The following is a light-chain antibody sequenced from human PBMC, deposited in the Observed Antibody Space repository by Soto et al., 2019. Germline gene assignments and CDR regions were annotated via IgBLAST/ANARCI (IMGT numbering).Light chain of an antibody. CDR3: SSYTSSSTRRL. V-gene: IGLV2-14*03. Sequence: SALTQPASVFGSPGQSITISCTGTSSDVGGYNYVSWYQHHPGKAPKLMIYDVSDRPSGVSNRFSGSKSGNTASLTISGLQAEDEADYYCSSYTSSSTRRLFGTGTKVTVL. CDR2: DVS. J-gene: IGLJ1*01. CDR1: SSDVGGYNY.